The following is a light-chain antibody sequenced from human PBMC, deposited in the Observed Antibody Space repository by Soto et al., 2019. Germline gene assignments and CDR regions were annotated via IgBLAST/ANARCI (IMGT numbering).Light chain of an antibody. CDR1: SSDIGAYNY. CDR3: SSYTTSSSLV. J-gene: IGLJ1*01. V-gene: IGLV2-14*01. CDR2: AVS. Sequence: QSVLTQPASVSASPGQSITISCTGTSSDIGAYNYVSWYQQYPGTAPKLIIYAVSSRPSGISSRFSGSKSASTASLTISGLQAEEEADYYCSSYTTSSSLVFGTGTKVTVL.